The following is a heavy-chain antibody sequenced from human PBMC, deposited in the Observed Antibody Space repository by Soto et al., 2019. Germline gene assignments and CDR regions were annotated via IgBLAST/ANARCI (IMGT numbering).Heavy chain of an antibody. V-gene: IGHV4-34*01. CDR1: GGSCSGYY. CDR3: ARGRWDVRFAS. CDR2: INHNGGT. J-gene: IGHJ4*01. D-gene: IGHD1-26*01. Sequence: PSETLSLTCAVYGGSCSGYYWSWIRQPPGKGLEWIGEINHNGGTNYNPSLKSRVTISVDTSKSQFSLDLTSATAADTAVYYCARGRWDVRFASWGHGTLVTVSS.